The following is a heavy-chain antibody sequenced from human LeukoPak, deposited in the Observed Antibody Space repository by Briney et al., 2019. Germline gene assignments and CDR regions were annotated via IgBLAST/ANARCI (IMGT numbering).Heavy chain of an antibody. CDR3: TRRGSGWHFDY. CDR2: IRSKAYGGTT. CDR1: GFTFGDYA. D-gene: IGHD6-19*01. Sequence: PGGSLRLSCTASGFTFGDYAMSWFRQAPGKGLEGVGFIRSKAYGGTTEYAASVKGRFTISRDDSKSIAYLQMNSLKTEDKAVYYCTRRGSGWHFDYWGQGTLVTVSS. J-gene: IGHJ4*02. V-gene: IGHV3-49*03.